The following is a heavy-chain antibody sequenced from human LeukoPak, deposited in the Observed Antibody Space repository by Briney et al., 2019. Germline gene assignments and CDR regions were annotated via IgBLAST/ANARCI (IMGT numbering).Heavy chain of an antibody. CDR1: GYTFTSYG. J-gene: IGHJ6*02. V-gene: IGHV1-18*01. Sequence: ASVKVSCKASGYTFTSYGISWVRQAPGQGVEWMGWISAYNGNTNYAQKLQGRVTTTTDTSTSTAYMELRSLRSDDTAVYYCARDGSRYCSSTSCYYRRYYGMDVWGQGTTVTVFS. D-gene: IGHD2-2*01. CDR2: ISAYNGNT. CDR3: ARDGSRYCSSTSCYYRRYYGMDV.